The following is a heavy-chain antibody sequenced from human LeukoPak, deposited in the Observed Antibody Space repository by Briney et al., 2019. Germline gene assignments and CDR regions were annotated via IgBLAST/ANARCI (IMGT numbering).Heavy chain of an antibody. J-gene: IGHJ5*02. CDR2: IYYSGST. CDR1: GGSISSSSYY. Sequence: SETLSLTCTVSGGSISSSSYYWGWTRQPPGKGLEWIGSIYYSGSTYYNPSLKSRVTISVDTSKNQFSLKLSSVTAADTAVYYCARRLSSSWYNWFDPWGQGTLVTVSS. CDR3: ARRLSSSWYNWFDP. V-gene: IGHV4-39*01. D-gene: IGHD6-13*01.